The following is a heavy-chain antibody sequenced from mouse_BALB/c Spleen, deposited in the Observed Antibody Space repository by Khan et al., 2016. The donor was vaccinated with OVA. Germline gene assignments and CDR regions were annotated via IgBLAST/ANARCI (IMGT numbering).Heavy chain of an antibody. D-gene: IGHD6-2*01. CDR3: ARISSYWYTDY. Sequence: QIQLVQSGPELKKPGETVKISCKASGYTFTNYGMNWVKQAPGKGLKWMGWINTYTGEPTYADDFKGRFVFSLETYASTAYLQISNLKNEDMTTYFCARISSYWYTDYWGAGTTVTVSS. CDR1: GYTFTNYG. J-gene: IGHJ1*01. V-gene: IGHV9-1*02. CDR2: INTYTGEP.